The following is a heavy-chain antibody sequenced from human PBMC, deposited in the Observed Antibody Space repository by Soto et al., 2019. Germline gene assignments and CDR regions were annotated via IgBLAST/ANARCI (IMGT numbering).Heavy chain of an antibody. J-gene: IGHJ3*02. CDR2: ISSSSSYI. Sequence: GGSLRLSCAASGFTFSSYSMNWVRQAPGKGLEWVSSISSSSSYIYCADSVKGRFTISRDNAKNSLYLQMNSLRAEDTAVYYCARGRYSSSWYRGNAFDIWGQGTMVTVSS. D-gene: IGHD6-13*01. CDR3: ARGRYSSSWYRGNAFDI. V-gene: IGHV3-21*01. CDR1: GFTFSSYS.